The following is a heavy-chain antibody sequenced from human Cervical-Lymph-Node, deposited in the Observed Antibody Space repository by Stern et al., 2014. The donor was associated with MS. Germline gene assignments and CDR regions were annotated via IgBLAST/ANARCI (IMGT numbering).Heavy chain of an antibody. J-gene: IGHJ3*02. Sequence: EVQLEESGGGLVQPGGSLKVSCAASGFTFSAAVIQWVRQAHGQGLEWVGRIRNKGKNYATAYAVSVKGRFTISRDDSKNTAYLHMSSLKVEDTAVYYCAPSSAIWGRGTMVTVSS. V-gene: IGHV3-73*01. CDR3: APSSAI. CDR1: GFTFSAAV. CDR2: IRNKGKNYAT.